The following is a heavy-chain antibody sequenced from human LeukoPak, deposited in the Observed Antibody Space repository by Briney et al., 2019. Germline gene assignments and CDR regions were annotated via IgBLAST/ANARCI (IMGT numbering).Heavy chain of an antibody. CDR2: IRQDGTER. Sequence: GGSLRLSCAASKLTFSNYWMNWVRQAPGEGLEWVANIRQDGTERSYVDSVKGRFTISRDNAKNTLFLQMNSLRAEDTAVYYCARDLSLTMVRGVIDWGQGTLVTVSS. CDR3: ARDLSLTMVRGVID. D-gene: IGHD3-10*01. J-gene: IGHJ4*02. CDR1: KLTFSNYW. V-gene: IGHV3-7*01.